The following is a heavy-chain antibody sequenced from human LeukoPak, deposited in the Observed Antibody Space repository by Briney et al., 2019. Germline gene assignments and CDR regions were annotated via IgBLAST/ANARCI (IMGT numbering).Heavy chain of an antibody. Sequence: SETLSLTCTVSGGSISSYYWSWIRQPPGKGLEWIGYIYYSGSTNYNPSLKSRVTISVDTSKNQFSLKLSSVTAADTAVYYCARDGGTATHSQFDYWGQGTLVTVSS. CDR1: GGSISSYY. J-gene: IGHJ4*02. V-gene: IGHV4-59*12. CDR2: IYYSGST. CDR3: ARDGGTATHSQFDY. D-gene: IGHD3-16*01.